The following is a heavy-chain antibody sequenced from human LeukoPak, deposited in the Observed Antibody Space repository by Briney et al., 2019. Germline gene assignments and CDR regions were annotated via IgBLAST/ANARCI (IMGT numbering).Heavy chain of an antibody. Sequence: SETLSLTCTVSGGSITSYYWSWIRQPPGKGLEWIGYIYYSGSTNYNPSLKSRVTISVDTSKNQFSLKLSSVTAADTAVYYCAREATYIAYWGQGTLVTVSS. CDR3: AREATYIAY. CDR1: GGSITSYY. D-gene: IGHD2-2*02. V-gene: IGHV4-59*12. CDR2: IYYSGST. J-gene: IGHJ4*02.